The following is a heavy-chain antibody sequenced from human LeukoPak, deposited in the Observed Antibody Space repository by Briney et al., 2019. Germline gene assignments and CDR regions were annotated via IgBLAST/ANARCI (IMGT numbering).Heavy chain of an antibody. Sequence: GGSLRLSCAASGFTFSSYSMNWVRQAPGKGLEWVSYISSSRSYIYFADSVKGRFTISRDNAKNSLYLQMKSLRAEDTAVYYCASMRGGYEGYFDYWGQGNLVTVSS. CDR1: GFTFSSYS. J-gene: IGHJ4*02. V-gene: IGHV3-21*05. D-gene: IGHD3-16*01. CDR2: ISSSRSYI. CDR3: ASMRGGYEGYFDY.